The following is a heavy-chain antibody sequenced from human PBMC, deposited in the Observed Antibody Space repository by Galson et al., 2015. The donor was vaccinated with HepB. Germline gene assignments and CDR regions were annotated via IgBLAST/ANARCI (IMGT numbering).Heavy chain of an antibody. CDR2: INAGNGNT. Sequence: SVKVSCKASGYTFTSYAMHWVRQAPGQRLEWMGWINAGNGNTKYSQKFQGRVTITRGTSASTAYMELSSLRSEDTAVYYCARRVYCSSTSCLYYFDLWGRGTLVTVSS. CDR1: GYTFTSYA. CDR3: ARRVYCSSTSCLYYFDL. J-gene: IGHJ2*01. D-gene: IGHD2-2*01. V-gene: IGHV1-3*01.